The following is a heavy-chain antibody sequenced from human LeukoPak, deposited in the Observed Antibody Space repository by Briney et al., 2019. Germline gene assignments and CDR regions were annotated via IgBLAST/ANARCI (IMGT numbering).Heavy chain of an antibody. Sequence: GASVKVSCKASGGTFSSYAISWVRQAPGQGLEWMGGIIPIFGTANYAQKFQGRVTITADESTGTAYMELSSLRSEDTAVYYCARAGNYYYGMDVWGKGATVTISS. D-gene: IGHD1-26*01. CDR3: ARAGNYYYGMDV. V-gene: IGHV1-69*13. CDR2: IIPIFGTA. J-gene: IGHJ6*04. CDR1: GGTFSSYA.